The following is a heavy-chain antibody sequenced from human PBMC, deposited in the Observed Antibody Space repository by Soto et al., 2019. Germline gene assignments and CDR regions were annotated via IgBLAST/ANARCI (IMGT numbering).Heavy chain of an antibody. Sequence: ASVKVSCKASGYTFTSYGISWVRQAPGQGLEWMGWISAYNGNTNYAQKLQGRVTMTTDTSKSTAYMELRSLRSDDTAVYYCAGLPGYYYYYGMDVWGQGTTVTVSS. V-gene: IGHV1-18*04. CDR1: GYTFTSYG. CDR3: AGLPGYYYYYGMDV. J-gene: IGHJ6*02. CDR2: ISAYNGNT.